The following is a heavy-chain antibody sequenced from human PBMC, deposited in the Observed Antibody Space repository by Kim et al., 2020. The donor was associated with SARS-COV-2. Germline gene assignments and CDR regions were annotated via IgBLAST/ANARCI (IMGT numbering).Heavy chain of an antibody. CDR2: INHSGST. CDR1: GGSFSGYY. Sequence: SETLSLTCAVYGGSFSGYYWSWIRQPPGKGLEWIGEINHSGSTNYNPSLKSRVTISVDTSKNQFSLKLSSVTAADTAVYYCASRRWLHDYWGQGTLVTVSS. D-gene: IGHD5-12*01. CDR3: ASRRWLHDY. V-gene: IGHV4-34*01. J-gene: IGHJ4*02.